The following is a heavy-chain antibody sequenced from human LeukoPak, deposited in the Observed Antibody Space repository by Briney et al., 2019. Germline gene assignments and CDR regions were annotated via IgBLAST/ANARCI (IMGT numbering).Heavy chain of an antibody. Sequence: TGGSLRLSCAASGFTFSAYAMHWVRQAPGKGLEWVAFISYDGNTKYYADSVKGRFTISRDSSKNTLSLQTDSLGSDDTAVYYCAKDFGSSVGYSPFDFWGQGTLVTISS. CDR1: GFTFSAYA. D-gene: IGHD2-15*01. V-gene: IGHV3-30*18. J-gene: IGHJ4*02. CDR3: AKDFGSSVGYSPFDF. CDR2: ISYDGNTK.